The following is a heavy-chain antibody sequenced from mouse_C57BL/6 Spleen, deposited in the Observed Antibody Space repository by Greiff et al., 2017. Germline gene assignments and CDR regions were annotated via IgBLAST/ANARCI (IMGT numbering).Heavy chain of an antibody. D-gene: IGHD1-1*01. CDR3: ARGTTVVARSSYFDY. V-gene: IGHV14-2*01. Sequence: EVQLQESGAELVKPGASVKLSCTASGFNIKDSYMHWVKQRTEQGLEWIGRIDPEDGETKYAPQFQGTATITADTSSNTAYLQLSSLTSEDTAVYYCARGTTVVARSSYFDYWGQGTTLTVSS. J-gene: IGHJ2*01. CDR2: IDPEDGET. CDR1: GFNIKDSY.